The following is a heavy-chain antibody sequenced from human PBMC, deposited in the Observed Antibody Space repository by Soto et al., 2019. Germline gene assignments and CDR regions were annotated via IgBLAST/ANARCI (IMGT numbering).Heavy chain of an antibody. CDR3: AKDYDILTGSHY. Sequence: GGSLRLSCAASGFTFSSYGMHWVRQAPGKGLEWVSVICCDGSSKYYADSVKGRFTISRDNSKNTLYLQMNSLRAEDTAVYYCAKDYDILTGSHYWGQGTLVTVSS. J-gene: IGHJ4*02. V-gene: IGHV3-33*06. CDR2: ICCDGSSK. CDR1: GFTFSSYG. D-gene: IGHD3-9*01.